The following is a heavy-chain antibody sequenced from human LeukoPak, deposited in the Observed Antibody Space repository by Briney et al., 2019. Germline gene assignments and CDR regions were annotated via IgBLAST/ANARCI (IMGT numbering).Heavy chain of an antibody. J-gene: IGHJ6*02. D-gene: IGHD3-16*01. Sequence: GGSLRLSCAASGFTFSSYWMNWARQAPGKGREWVASINHNGNVNYYVDSVKGRFTISRDNAKNSLYLQMSNLRAEGTAVYFCARGGGLDVWGQGATVTVSS. CDR2: INHNGNVN. V-gene: IGHV3-7*03. CDR3: ARGGGLDV. CDR1: GFTFSSYW.